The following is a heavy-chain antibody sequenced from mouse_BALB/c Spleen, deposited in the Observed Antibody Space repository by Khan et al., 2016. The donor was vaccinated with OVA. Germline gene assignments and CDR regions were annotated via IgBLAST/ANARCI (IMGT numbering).Heavy chain of an antibody. J-gene: IGHJ2*01. CDR2: INPTSGYT. D-gene: IGHD2-2*01. CDR3: ARVRIDY. CDR1: GYTFTSYW. Sequence: QVQLQQSGAELAKPGASVKMSCKASGYTFTSYWMHWIKQRPGQGLEWIGYINPTSGYTDYNQKFKDKATLTADKSSSTAYMQLRSLPSDDSAVEYCARVRIDYGGKGTPLTVS. V-gene: IGHV1-7*01.